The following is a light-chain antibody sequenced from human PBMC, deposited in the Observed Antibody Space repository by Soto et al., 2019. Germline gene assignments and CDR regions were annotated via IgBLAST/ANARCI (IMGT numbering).Light chain of an antibody. J-gene: IGKJ4*01. CDR1: RNLLHSNGYYY. CDR3: AQGLATQCT. Sequence: EIVLTQSPLSLPVTPGEPASISCRSSRNLLHSNGYYYLDWYLQKPGQSPQLLIYLGSNRASGVPDRFRGSGSGKAFTLTISTVEAEDVGVYFCAQGLATQCTFGGGTKVDIX. CDR2: LGS. V-gene: IGKV2-28*01.